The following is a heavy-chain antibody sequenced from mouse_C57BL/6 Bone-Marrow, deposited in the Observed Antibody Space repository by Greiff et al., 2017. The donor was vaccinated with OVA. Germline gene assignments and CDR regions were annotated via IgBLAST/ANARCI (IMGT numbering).Heavy chain of an antibody. CDR2: INPNNGGT. V-gene: IGHV1-26*01. J-gene: IGHJ4*01. CDR1: GYTFTDYY. D-gene: IGHD3-3*01. Sequence: VQLQQSGPELVKPGASVKISCKASGYTFTDYYMNWVKQSHGKSLEWIGDINPNNGGTSYNQKFKGKATLTVDKSSSTAYMELRSLTSEDSAVYYCARTGLLFAMDYWGQGTSVTVSS. CDR3: ARTGLLFAMDY.